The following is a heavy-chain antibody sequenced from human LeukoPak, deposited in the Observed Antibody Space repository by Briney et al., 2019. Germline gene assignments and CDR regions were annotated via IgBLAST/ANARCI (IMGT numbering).Heavy chain of an antibody. J-gene: IGHJ4*02. CDR1: GFTFSSYW. CDR3: ATLYAGSTDY. CDR2: INPDGSSI. V-gene: IGHV3-74*01. D-gene: IGHD2-8*01. Sequence: GGSLRLSCAASGFTFSSYWMNWVRQAPGKGLVWVARINPDGSSINYADSVKGRFTISRDNAKNTLYLQMNSLRAEDTAVYYCATLYAGSTDYWGRGTLVTVSS.